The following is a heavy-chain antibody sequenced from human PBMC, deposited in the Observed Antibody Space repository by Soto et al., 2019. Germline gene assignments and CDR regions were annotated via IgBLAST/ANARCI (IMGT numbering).Heavy chain of an antibody. V-gene: IGHV3-30*18. CDR1: GFTFSSYG. CDR3: AKTGCSGGSCYESY. J-gene: IGHJ4*02. D-gene: IGHD2-15*01. CDR2: ISYDGSNK. Sequence: QVQLVESGGGVVQPGRSLRLSCGASGFTFSSYGMHWVRQAPGKGLEWVAVISYDGSNKYYADSVKGRFTISRDNSKNTLYLQMNSLRAEDTAVYYCAKTGCSGGSCYESYWGQGTLVTVSS.